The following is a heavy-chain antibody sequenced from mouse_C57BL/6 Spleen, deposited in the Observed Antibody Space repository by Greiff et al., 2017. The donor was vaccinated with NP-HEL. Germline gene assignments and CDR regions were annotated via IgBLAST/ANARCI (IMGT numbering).Heavy chain of an antibody. J-gene: IGHJ4*01. Sequence: QVQLQQSGAELVRPGSSVKLSCKASGYTFTSYWMHWVKQRPIQGLEWIGNIDPSDSETHYNQKFKDKATLTVDKSSSTAYMQLSSLTSEDSAVYYCTRRRRTGAMDYWGQGTSVTVSS. V-gene: IGHV1-52*01. CDR2: IDPSDSET. CDR1: GYTFTSYW. CDR3: TRRRRTGAMDY.